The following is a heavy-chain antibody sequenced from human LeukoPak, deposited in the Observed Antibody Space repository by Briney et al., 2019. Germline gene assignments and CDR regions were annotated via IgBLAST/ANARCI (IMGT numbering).Heavy chain of an antibody. CDR1: GYTFTGYY. D-gene: IGHD2-2*01. J-gene: IGHJ4*02. V-gene: IGHV1-2*02. CDR3: ARRGVRAIPAAHFDY. Sequence: ASVKVSCKASGYTFTGYYMHWMRQAPGQGLEWMGWINPNSGGTNYAQKFQGRVTMARDTSISTAYMELSRLRSDDTAVYYCARRGVRAIPAAHFDYWGQGTLVTVSS. CDR2: INPNSGGT.